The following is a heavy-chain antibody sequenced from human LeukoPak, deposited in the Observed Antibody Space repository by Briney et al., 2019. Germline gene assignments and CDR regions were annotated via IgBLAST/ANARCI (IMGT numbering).Heavy chain of an antibody. CDR2: IYYSGTT. V-gene: IGHV4-39*07. J-gene: IGHJ4*02. D-gene: IGHD2-15*01. CDR3: ARGSQWGPDY. Sequence: PSETLSLTCTVSGGSISSSNYYWGWIRQPPGKGLEWIGSIYYSGTTYYNPSLKSRVTISVDTSKNQFSLKLSSVTAADTAVYYCARGSQWGPDYWGQGTLVTVSS. CDR1: GGSISSSNYY.